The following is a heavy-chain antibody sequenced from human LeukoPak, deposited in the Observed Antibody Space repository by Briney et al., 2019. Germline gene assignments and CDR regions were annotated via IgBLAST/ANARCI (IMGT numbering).Heavy chain of an antibody. J-gene: IGHJ6*03. Sequence: PSETLSLTCAVYGGSFSGHYWSWIRQPPGKGLEWIGEYNHSGSTNYNPSLKSRVTISIVTSKNQFSLKLSSVTAADTAVYYCARGLPAAMRSYYYYMDVWGKGTTVTVSS. D-gene: IGHD2-2*01. CDR1: GGSFSGHY. CDR2: YNHSGST. V-gene: IGHV4-34*01. CDR3: ARGLPAAMRSYYYYMDV.